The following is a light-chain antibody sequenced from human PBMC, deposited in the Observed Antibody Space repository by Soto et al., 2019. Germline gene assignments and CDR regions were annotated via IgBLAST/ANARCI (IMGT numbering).Light chain of an antibody. V-gene: IGLV1-44*01. CDR3: AAWDDSLNGHVV. CDR1: SSNIGSNT. Sequence: QSVLTQPPSASGTPGQRVTISCSGSSSNIGSNTVTWYQQLPGTAPKLLIYNDNQRPSGVPDRFSGSKSGTSASLAISGLQSEDEAHYYCAAWDDSLNGHVVFGGGTKLNVL. CDR2: NDN. J-gene: IGLJ2*01.